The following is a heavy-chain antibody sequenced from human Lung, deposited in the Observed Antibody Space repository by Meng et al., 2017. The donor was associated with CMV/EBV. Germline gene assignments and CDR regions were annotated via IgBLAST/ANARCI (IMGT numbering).Heavy chain of an antibody. Sequence: SGPTLVKPTQTLTLTCTFSGFSLSTSGVGVGWIRQPPGKALEWLALIYWNDDKRYSPSLKSRLTITKDTSKNQVVLTMSNMDPVDTDTDYCANNDTEHGDYSNFDYWGQGTLVTVSS. CDR2: IYWNDDK. CDR3: ANNDTEHGDYSNFDY. D-gene: IGHD4-17*01. CDR1: GFSLSTSGVG. J-gene: IGHJ4*02. V-gene: IGHV2-5*01.